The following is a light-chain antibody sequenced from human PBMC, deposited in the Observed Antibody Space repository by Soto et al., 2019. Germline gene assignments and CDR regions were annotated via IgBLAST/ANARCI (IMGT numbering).Light chain of an antibody. V-gene: IGLV1-40*01. CDR2: GNN. J-gene: IGLJ3*02. CDR3: QSYDSSLSAWV. Sequence: QSVLTQPHSVAGAPGQRVTISCTWSSPNIGTGYDVHWYQQLPGTAPKLLIYGNNNRPSGVPDRFSGSKSGTSASLAITGRQAEDEADYYCQSYDSSLSAWVFGGGTQLTVL. CDR1: SPNIGTGYD.